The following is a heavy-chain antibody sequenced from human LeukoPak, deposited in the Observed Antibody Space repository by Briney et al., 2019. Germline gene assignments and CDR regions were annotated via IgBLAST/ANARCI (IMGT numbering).Heavy chain of an antibody. CDR1: GFTFSSYE. V-gene: IGHV3-48*03. J-gene: IGHJ3*01. D-gene: IGHD1-1*01. CDR3: ARDERPNVFDL. CDR2: ISSTGTTI. Sequence: PGGSLRLSCAASGFTFSSYEMNWVRQAPGKGLEWVAYISSTGTTISYAVSVKGRFTISRDNTRNPLYLQMNSLRDEDTAIYYCARDERPNVFDLWGQGTMVTVSS.